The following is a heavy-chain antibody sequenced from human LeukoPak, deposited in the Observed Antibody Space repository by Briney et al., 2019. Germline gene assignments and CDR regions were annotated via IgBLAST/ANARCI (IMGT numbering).Heavy chain of an antibody. CDR3: AKDMRSYGVRGVFDY. J-gene: IGHJ4*02. CDR2: ISWNSGSI. CDR1: GFTFDDYA. Sequence: GGSLRLSCAASGFTFDDYAMHWVRQAPGKGLEWVSVISWNSGSIGYADSVKGRFTISRDNAKNSLYLQMNSLRAEDTALYYCAKDMRSYGVRGVFDYWGQGTLVTVSS. D-gene: IGHD5-18*01. V-gene: IGHV3-9*01.